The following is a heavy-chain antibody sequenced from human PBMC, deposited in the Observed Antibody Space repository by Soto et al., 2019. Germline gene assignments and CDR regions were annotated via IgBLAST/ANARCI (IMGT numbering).Heavy chain of an antibody. V-gene: IGHV3-11*01. CDR1: RTSFRDYY. J-gene: IGHJ6*02. CDR3: ASSEGNYYYYGMDV. Sequence: GRPRRSPGKASRTSFRDYYMSWVGQSPGKGLEWVAGISSSGTTIYYATSVKGRFTISGDNAKNSVFLQMNSLRVEDTAVYYCASSEGNYYYYGMDVWGQGTTVTVSS. CDR2: ISSSGTTI.